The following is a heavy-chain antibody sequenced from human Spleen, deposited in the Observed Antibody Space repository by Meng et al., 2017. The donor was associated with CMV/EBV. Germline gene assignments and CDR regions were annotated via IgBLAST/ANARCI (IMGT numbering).Heavy chain of an antibody. CDR3: ARSSGSYLGAFDI. Sequence: SETLSLTCAVYGGSFSGYYWSWIRQPPGKGLEWIGEINHSGSTNYNPSLKSRVTISVDTSKNQFSLKLSSVTAADTAVYYCARSSGSYLGAFDIWGQGTTVTVSS. V-gene: IGHV4-34*01. J-gene: IGHJ3*02. CDR2: INHSGST. D-gene: IGHD1-26*01. CDR1: GGSFSGYY.